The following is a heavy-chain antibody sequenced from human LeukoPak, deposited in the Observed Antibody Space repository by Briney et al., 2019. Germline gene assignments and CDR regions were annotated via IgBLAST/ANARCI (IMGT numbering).Heavy chain of an antibody. CDR2: ISSDGSNT. CDR1: GFTFSSGY. CDR3: AASDY. V-gene: IGHV3-74*01. J-gene: IGHJ4*02. Sequence: GGSLRLSCAVSGFTFSSGYMHWVRQPPGKGPVWVSRISSDGSNTIYADSVKGRFTISRDDARNTLYLQMNSLRDADTAVYYCAASDYWGQGTLVTVSS.